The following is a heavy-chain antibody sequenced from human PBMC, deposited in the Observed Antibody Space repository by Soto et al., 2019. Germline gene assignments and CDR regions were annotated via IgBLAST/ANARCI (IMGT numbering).Heavy chain of an antibody. CDR1: GGSISSYY. V-gene: IGHV4-59*08. D-gene: IGHD3-9*01. J-gene: IGHJ6*02. CDR2: IYYSGST. CDR3: AADSQKLRYFDWLSDYYYGMDV. Sequence: TSETLSLTCTVSGGSISSYYWSWIRQPPGKGLEWIGYIYYSGSTNYNPSLKSRVTISVDTSKNQFSLKLSSVTAADTAVYYCAADSQKLRYFDWLSDYYYGMDVWGQGTTVTVSS.